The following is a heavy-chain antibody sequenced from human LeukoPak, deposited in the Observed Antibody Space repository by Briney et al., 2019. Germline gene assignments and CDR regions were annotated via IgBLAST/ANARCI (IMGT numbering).Heavy chain of an antibody. Sequence: SETLSLPCTVSGGSITNYYWSWVRQPAGKGLEWIGRIYSSGSTNYNPSLKSRVTMSVDTSENQFSLKLTSVTAADTALYYCARSLSGTSLHAFDIWGQGTMVTVSS. D-gene: IGHD3-10*01. CDR2: IYSSGST. V-gene: IGHV4-4*07. CDR1: GGSITNYY. CDR3: ARSLSGTSLHAFDI. J-gene: IGHJ3*02.